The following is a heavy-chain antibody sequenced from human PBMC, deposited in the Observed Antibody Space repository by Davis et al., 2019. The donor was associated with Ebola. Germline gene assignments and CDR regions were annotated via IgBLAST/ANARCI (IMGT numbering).Heavy chain of an antibody. V-gene: IGHV1-18*01. J-gene: IGHJ5*02. CDR3: ARRGPSLRRGSGTYYPWFDP. CDR2: ISPYNANT. Sequence: ASVKVSCKSSGYTFTSYGISWVRQAPGQGLEWMGWISPYNANTNYAQKFQGRVTMTIDTSTSTAYMELRSLRSDDTAVYYCARRGPSLRRGSGTYYPWFDPWGQGTLVTVSS. CDR1: GYTFTSYG. D-gene: IGHD3-10*01.